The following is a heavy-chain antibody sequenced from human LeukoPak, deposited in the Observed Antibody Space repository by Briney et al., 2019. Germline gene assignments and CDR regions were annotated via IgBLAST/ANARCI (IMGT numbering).Heavy chain of an antibody. J-gene: IGHJ6*04. CDR1: GFTFSSYS. CDR2: ISSSSSTI. D-gene: IGHD6-6*01. V-gene: IGHV3-48*01. Sequence: GGSLRLSCAASGFTFSSYSMNWVRQAPGKGLEWVSYISSSSSTIYYADSVKGRFTISRDNAKNSLYLQMNSRRAEDTAVYYCARDAPLGLDVWGEGTTVTVSS. CDR3: ARDAPLGLDV.